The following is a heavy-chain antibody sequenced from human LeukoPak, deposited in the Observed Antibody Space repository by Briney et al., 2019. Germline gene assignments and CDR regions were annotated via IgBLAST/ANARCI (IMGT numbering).Heavy chain of an antibody. CDR2: INTNTGNP. D-gene: IGHD3-10*01. J-gene: IGHJ5*02. V-gene: IGHV7-4-1*02. Sequence: GASVKVSCKASGYTFTRYAMNWVRQAPGQGLEWMGWINTNTGNPTYAQGFTGGFVFSLDTSVSTAYLQISSLKAEDTAVYYCARGTYFLRWFGEFPDWFDPWRQGTLVTVSS. CDR3: ARGTYFLRWFGEFPDWFDP. CDR1: GYTFTRYA.